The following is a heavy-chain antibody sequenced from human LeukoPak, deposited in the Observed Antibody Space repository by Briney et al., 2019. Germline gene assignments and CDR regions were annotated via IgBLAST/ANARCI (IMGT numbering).Heavy chain of an antibody. D-gene: IGHD3-16*01. CDR2: ISGSGNGFSI. V-gene: IGHV3-64D*06. CDR3: VKDFGRVRGTPDS. J-gene: IGHJ4*02. Sequence: GGSLRLSCSASGFVFSIYTMYWVRQAPGKGPEYVSTISGSGNGFSIYYADSVKGRFTISRDDSKSILYLQMNGLRSEDTAVYYCVKDFGRVRGTPDSWGQGTLVTVSS. CDR1: GFVFSIYT.